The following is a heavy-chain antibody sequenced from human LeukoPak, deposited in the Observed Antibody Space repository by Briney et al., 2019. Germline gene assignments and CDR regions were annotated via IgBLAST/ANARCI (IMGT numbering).Heavy chain of an antibody. Sequence: GSLRLSCAASGFTFSSYWMSWVRQAPGKGLEWVANIKQDGSEKYYVDSVKGRFTISRDNAKNSLYLQMNSLRAEDTAVYYCARDWSFMVRRSCGYWGHGTLITVSS. D-gene: IGHD3-10*01. J-gene: IGHJ4*01. CDR1: GFTFSSYW. CDR2: IKQDGSEK. V-gene: IGHV3-7*01. CDR3: ARDWSFMVRRSCGY.